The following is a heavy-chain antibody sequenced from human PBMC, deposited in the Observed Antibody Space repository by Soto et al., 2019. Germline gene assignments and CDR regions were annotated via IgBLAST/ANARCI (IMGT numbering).Heavy chain of an antibody. D-gene: IGHD3-16*02. CDR3: ALTPPIEEAGPDF. Sequence: SRTRSITSTASSGSIDSLYHGGWIRKHPGKGREWTGSIDDGSTVYYNPSLTGRVTLFVDTSKNSFSLNLNSVTATDTAVYYCALTPPIEEAGPDFWGQGTLVTVSS. V-gene: IGHV4-39*02. J-gene: IGHJ4*02. CDR1: SGSIDSLYH. CDR2: IDDGSTV.